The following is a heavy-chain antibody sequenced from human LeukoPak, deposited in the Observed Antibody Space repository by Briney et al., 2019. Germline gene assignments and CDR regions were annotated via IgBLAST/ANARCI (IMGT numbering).Heavy chain of an antibody. V-gene: IGHV4-59*01. D-gene: IGHD3-22*01. CDR1: GGSISSYY. CDR3: ARVGPWGYDSSGCYPRFPTPFHDAFDI. Sequence: SETLSLTCTVSGGSISSYYWSWIRQPPGKGLEWIGYIYYSGSTNYNPSLKSRVTISVDTSKNQFSLKLSSVTAADTAVYYCARVGPWGYDSSGCYPRFPTPFHDAFDIWGQGTMVTVSS. CDR2: IYYSGST. J-gene: IGHJ3*02.